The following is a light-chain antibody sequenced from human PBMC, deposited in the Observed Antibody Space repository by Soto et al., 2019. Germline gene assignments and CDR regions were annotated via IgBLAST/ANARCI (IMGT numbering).Light chain of an antibody. CDR1: SSDVGGYTY. V-gene: IGLV2-14*01. CDR2: DVN. CDR3: SSYTTTSTAYV. Sequence: QSALTQPASVSGSPGQSITISCTGTSSDVGGYTYVSWYQQHTGKAPKVLIYDVNNRASGVSNRFSASKSGNTASLTISGLQAEDDADYYCSSYTTTSTAYVFGSGTKLTVL. J-gene: IGLJ1*01.